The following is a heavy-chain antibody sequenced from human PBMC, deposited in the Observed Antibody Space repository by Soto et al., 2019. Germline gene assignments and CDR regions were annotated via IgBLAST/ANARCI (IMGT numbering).Heavy chain of an antibody. D-gene: IGHD3-9*01. CDR1: GGSVSSGSYY. CDR2: IYYSGST. Sequence: QVQLQESGPGLVKPSETLSLTCTVSGGSVSSGSYYWSWIRQPPGKGLGWIGYIYYSGSTNYNPSLKSRVTISVDTSKNQFSLKLSSVTAADTAVYYCARSFELWGQGTLVTVSS. V-gene: IGHV4-61*01. J-gene: IGHJ4*02. CDR3: ARSFEL.